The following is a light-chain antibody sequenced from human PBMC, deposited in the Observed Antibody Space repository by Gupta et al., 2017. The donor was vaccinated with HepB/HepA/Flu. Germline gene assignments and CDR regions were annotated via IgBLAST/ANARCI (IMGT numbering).Light chain of an antibody. CDR2: DVS. CDR1: SSDVGGYNY. V-gene: IGLV2-14*03. J-gene: IGLJ1*01. CDR3: SSYTSSSTRV. Sequence: QSALTQPASVSGSPGQSITISCTGTSSDVGGYNYVSWYQQHPGKAPKLMIYDVSNRPSGVSNRFSGSKAGNTASLTISVLQPEDEADYYCSSYTSSSTRVFGTGTKVTVL.